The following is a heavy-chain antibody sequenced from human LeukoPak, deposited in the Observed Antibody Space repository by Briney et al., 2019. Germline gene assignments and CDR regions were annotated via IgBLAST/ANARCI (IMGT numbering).Heavy chain of an antibody. CDR1: GFTFSSYS. CDR3: AREDWGLSDY. Sequence: GGSLRLSCAASGFTFSSYSMNWVRQAPGKGLEWVSSISSSSSYIYYADSVKGRFTISRDNSKNTLYLQMNSLRAEDTAVYYCAREDWGLSDYWGQGTQVTVSS. V-gene: IGHV3-21*01. D-gene: IGHD7-27*01. CDR2: ISSSSSYI. J-gene: IGHJ4*02.